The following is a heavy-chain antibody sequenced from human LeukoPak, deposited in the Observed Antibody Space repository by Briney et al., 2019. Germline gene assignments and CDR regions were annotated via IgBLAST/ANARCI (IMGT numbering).Heavy chain of an antibody. J-gene: IGHJ4*02. CDR3: ARGAKMTAPSGLFDY. V-gene: IGHV1-2*02. D-gene: IGHD2-21*02. CDR2: INPNSGGT. Sequence: ASVKVSCKASGYTFTGYYMHWVRQAPGQGLEWMGWINPNSGGTNYAQKFQGRVTMTRDTSISTAYMELSRLRSDDTAVYYCARGAKMTAPSGLFDYWGQGTLVTVSS. CDR1: GYTFTGYY.